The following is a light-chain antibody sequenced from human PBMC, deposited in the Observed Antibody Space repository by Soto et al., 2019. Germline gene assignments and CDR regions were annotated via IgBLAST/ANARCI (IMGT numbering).Light chain of an antibody. J-gene: IGLJ1*01. Sequence: QSALTQPASVSRSPGQSITISCTGTSSDVGTYNLVSWYQQHPGKAPKLMIFEGSKRPSGVSNRFSGSKSGNTASLTISGLQAEDEADYYCCSYARSSTYVFGTGTKLTVL. V-gene: IGLV2-23*01. CDR3: CSYARSSTYV. CDR2: EGS. CDR1: SSDVGTYNL.